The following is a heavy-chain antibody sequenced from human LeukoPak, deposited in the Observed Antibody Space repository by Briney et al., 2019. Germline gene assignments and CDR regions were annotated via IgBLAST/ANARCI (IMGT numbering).Heavy chain of an antibody. CDR3: AREYLRRGCSYGYSGTDAFDI. CDR1: GFTFSSYS. Sequence: PGGSLRLSCAASGFTFSSYSMNWVRQAPGKGLEWISYISSSSSTIYYADSVKGRFTISRDNSKNTLYLQMNSLRAEDTAVYYCAREYLRRGCSYGYSGTDAFDIWGQGTMVTVSS. CDR2: ISSSSSTI. V-gene: IGHV3-48*01. J-gene: IGHJ3*02. D-gene: IGHD5-18*01.